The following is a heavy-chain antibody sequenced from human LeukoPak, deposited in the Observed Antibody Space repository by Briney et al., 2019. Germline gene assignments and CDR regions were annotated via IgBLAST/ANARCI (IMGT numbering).Heavy chain of an antibody. V-gene: IGHV4-34*01. CDR3: AILSFDY. D-gene: IGHD3-10*01. CDR1: GGSFSGYY. CDR2: INHSGST. Sequence: SETLSHTCAVYGGSFSGYYWSWIRQPPGKGLEWIGEINHSGSTNYNPSLKSRVTISVDTSKNQFSLELSSVTAADTAVYYCAILSFDYWGQGTLVTVSS. J-gene: IGHJ4*02.